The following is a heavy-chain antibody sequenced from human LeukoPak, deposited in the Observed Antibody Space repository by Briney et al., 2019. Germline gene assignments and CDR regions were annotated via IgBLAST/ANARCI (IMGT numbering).Heavy chain of an antibody. J-gene: IGHJ4*02. CDR3: AKDSKYYDSSGYYRY. D-gene: IGHD3-22*01. CDR1: GFTFSGYA. Sequence: PGGSLRLSCEASGFTFSGYAMSWVRQAPGKGLEWVAVISYDGSNKYYADSVKGRFTISRDNSKNTLYLQMNSLRAEDTAVYYCAKDSKYYDSSGYYRYWGQGTLVTVSS. CDR2: ISYDGSNK. V-gene: IGHV3-30*18.